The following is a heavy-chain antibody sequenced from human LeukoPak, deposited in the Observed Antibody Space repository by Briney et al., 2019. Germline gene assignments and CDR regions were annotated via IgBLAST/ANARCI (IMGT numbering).Heavy chain of an antibody. J-gene: IGHJ4*02. CDR2: IKHDGSEK. Sequence: GGSLRLSCAASGFIFTSYFMSWVRQAPGKGLEWVASIKHDGSEKYYVDSVRGRFTISRDDTMNSLYLQMSSLRAEDTAVYYCATDRGWRTSGYYLYYFEYWGQGTLVTYSS. D-gene: IGHD3-3*01. V-gene: IGHV3-7*01. CDR1: GFIFTSYF. CDR3: ATDRGWRTSGYYLYYFEY.